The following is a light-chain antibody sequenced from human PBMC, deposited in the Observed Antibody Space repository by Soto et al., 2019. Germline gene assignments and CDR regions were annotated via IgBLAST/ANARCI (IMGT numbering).Light chain of an antibody. CDR3: QQYYSTPIT. V-gene: IGKV4-1*01. CDR1: QSVLYSSNNKNY. CDR2: WAS. J-gene: IGKJ5*01. Sequence: DIVMTQSPDSLAVSLGERATINCKSSQSVLYSSNNKNYLAWYQQKPGQPPKLLIYWASTRESGVPDRFSGSGSGTDFTVTISSLQAEDVAVYSCQQYYSTPITFGQGTRLEIK.